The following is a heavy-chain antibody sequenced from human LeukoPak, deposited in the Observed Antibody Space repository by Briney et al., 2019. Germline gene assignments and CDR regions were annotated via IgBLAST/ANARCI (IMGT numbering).Heavy chain of an antibody. D-gene: IGHD6-6*01. CDR1: GFTFSSYW. CDR2: ISGDGGST. Sequence: GGSLRLSCAASGFTFSSYWMHWVRQAPGKGLEWVSLISGDGGSTYYADSVKGRFTISRDNSKNSLYLQMNSLRTEDTALYYCAKDISPYSSSCDYWGQGTLVTVSS. J-gene: IGHJ4*02. V-gene: IGHV3-43*02. CDR3: AKDISPYSSSCDY.